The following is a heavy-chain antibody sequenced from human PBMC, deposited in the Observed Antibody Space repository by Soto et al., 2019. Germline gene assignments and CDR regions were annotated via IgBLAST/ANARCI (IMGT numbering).Heavy chain of an antibody. Sequence: HPGGSLRLSCAASGFTFDDYTMHWVRQAPGKGLEWVSLISWDGGSTYYADSVKGRFTISRDNSKNSLYLQMNSLRTEDTALYYCAKDMRVAATSYYYYGMDVWGQGTTVTVSS. V-gene: IGHV3-43*01. J-gene: IGHJ6*02. CDR1: GFTFDDYT. CDR3: AKDMRVAATSYYYYGMDV. CDR2: ISWDGGST. D-gene: IGHD2-15*01.